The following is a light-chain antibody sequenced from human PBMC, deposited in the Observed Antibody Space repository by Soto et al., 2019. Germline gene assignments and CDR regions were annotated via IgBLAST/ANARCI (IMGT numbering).Light chain of an antibody. CDR1: SSDVGGYNY. CDR3: SSYTSSSTLVV. CDR2: DVS. J-gene: IGLJ1*01. V-gene: IGLV2-14*01. Sequence: QSALTQPASVSGSPGQSITISSTGTSSDVGGYNYVSWYQQHPGKAPKLMIYDVSNRPSGVSNRFSGSKSGNTASLTISGLQAEDEADYYCSSYTSSSTLVVFGTGTKVTVL.